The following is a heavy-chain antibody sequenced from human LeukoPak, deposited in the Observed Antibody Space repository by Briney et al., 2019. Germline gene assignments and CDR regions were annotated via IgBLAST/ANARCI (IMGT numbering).Heavy chain of an antibody. D-gene: IGHD3-22*01. CDR3: ARDYYESSGYYHGGH. CDR2: INPSGGST. J-gene: IGHJ4*02. V-gene: IGHV1-46*01. Sequence: GASVKVSCKASGYSFTSYGIHWVRQAPGQGLEWMGIINPSGGSTTYAQNFQGRVTMTGDTSTGTVYMELSSLRSEDTAVYYCARDYYESSGYYHGGHWGQGTLVTVSS. CDR1: GYSFTSYG.